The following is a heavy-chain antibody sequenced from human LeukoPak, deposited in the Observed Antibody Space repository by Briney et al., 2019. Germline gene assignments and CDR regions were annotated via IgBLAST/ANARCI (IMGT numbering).Heavy chain of an antibody. D-gene: IGHD3-10*01. V-gene: IGHV3-48*01. J-gene: IGHJ4*02. CDR3: ARVTYYYGSGSYLGLDY. Sequence: GGSLRLSCAASGFTFSSYSMNWVRQAPGKGLEWVSYISSSSSTIYYADSVKGRFTISRDNAKNSLYLQMNSLRAEDTAVYYCARVTYYYGSGSYLGLDYWGQGTLVTVSS. CDR2: ISSSSSTI. CDR1: GFTFSSYS.